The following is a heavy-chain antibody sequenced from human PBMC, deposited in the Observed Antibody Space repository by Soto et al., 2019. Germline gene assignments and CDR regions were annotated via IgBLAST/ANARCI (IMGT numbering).Heavy chain of an antibody. CDR2: MNPNSGNT. J-gene: IGHJ6*03. V-gene: IGHV1-8*01. CDR1: GYTFTSYD. CDR3: ASLFYFGSGIYQGSPYYYYYYMDV. Sequence: ASVKVSCKASGYTFTSYDINWVRQATGQGLEWMGWMNPNSGNTGYAQKFQGRVTMTRNTSISTAYMELSSLRSEEPAVYYCASLFYFGSGIYQGSPYYYYYYMDVWGKGTTVTVSS. D-gene: IGHD3-10*01.